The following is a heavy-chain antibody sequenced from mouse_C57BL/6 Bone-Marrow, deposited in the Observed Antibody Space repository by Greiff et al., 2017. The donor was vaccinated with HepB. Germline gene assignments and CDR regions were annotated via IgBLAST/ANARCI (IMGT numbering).Heavy chain of an antibody. CDR1: GYTFTSYW. J-gene: IGHJ3*01. CDR3: ARDLGRGFAY. CDR2: IDPSDSYT. V-gene: IGHV1-50*01. Sequence: QVQLQQPGAELVKPGASVKLSCKASGYTFTSYWMQWVKQRPGQGLEWIGEIDPSDSYTNYNQKFKGKATLTVDTSSSTAYMQLSSLTSEDSAVYYCARDLGRGFAYWGQGTLVTVSA. D-gene: IGHD4-1*01.